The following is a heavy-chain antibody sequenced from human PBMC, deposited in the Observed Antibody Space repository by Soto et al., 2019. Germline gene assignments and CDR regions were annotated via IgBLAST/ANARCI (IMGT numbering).Heavy chain of an antibody. Sequence: QVQLVESGGGVVQPGRSLRLSCAASGFIFSNYAMHWVRQAPGKGLEGVAIISYDGSNKYYADSVKGRFTISRDDSKNTLYLQMNSLRAEDTAVYYSAKEFGSTGYYPPEHWGQGSMVIVSS. CDR3: AKEFGSTGYYPPEH. D-gene: IGHD3-22*01. CDR2: ISYDGSNK. J-gene: IGHJ1*01. V-gene: IGHV3-30*18. CDR1: GFIFSNYA.